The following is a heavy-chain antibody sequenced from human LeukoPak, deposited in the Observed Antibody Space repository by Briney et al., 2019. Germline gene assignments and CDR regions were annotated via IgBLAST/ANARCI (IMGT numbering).Heavy chain of an antibody. Sequence: ASVKVSCKASGYTFTSYGISWVRQAPGQGPEWMGWISAYNGNTNYAQKLQGRVTMTTDTSTSTAYMELRSLRSDDTAVYYCARFGSSTSPYYYYYMDVWGKGTTVTVSS. V-gene: IGHV1-18*01. J-gene: IGHJ6*03. D-gene: IGHD6-6*01. CDR3: ARFGSSTSPYYYYYMDV. CDR1: GYTFTSYG. CDR2: ISAYNGNT.